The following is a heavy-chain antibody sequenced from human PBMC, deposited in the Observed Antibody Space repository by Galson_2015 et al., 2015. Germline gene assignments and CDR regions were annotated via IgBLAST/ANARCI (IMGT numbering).Heavy chain of an antibody. D-gene: IGHD3-9*01. J-gene: IGHJ4*02. V-gene: IGHV1-3*01. Sequence: QSGAEVKKPGESLKISCKASGYTFTSYAMHWVRQAPGQRLEWIGWINAGNGNTKYSQKFQGRVTITRDTSASTAYMELSSLRSEDTAVYYCARGPPLRYFDWLFDYWGQGTLVTVSS. CDR3: ARGPPLRYFDWLFDY. CDR1: GYTFTSYA. CDR2: INAGNGNT.